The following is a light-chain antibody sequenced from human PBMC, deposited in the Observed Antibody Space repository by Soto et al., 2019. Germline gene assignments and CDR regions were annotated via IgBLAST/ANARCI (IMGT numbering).Light chain of an antibody. CDR3: QQYNNWPPIT. CDR1: QSIRTD. CDR2: DAS. V-gene: IGKV3D-15*01. J-gene: IGKJ5*01. Sequence: DIVMTQSPATLSVSPGERATLSCRASQSIRTDLAWYQQKSGQPPRLLIYDASTRATGIPARFSGSGSGTEFTLTISSLQSEDFAVYYCQQYNNWPPITFGQGTRLEIK.